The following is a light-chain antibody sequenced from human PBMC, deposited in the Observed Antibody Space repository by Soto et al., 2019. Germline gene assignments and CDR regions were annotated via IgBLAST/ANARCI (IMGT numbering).Light chain of an antibody. CDR3: CSYAGSYTYV. Sequence: QSVLTQPASVSGSPGQSIIISCTGTSSDVGTYNLVSWYQQHPGKAPKLMIYEVSKRPSGVSNRFSGSKSGSTASLTISGLQAEDEADYYCCSYAGSYTYVFGTGTKVTVL. V-gene: IGLV2-23*02. J-gene: IGLJ1*01. CDR1: SSDVGTYNL. CDR2: EVS.